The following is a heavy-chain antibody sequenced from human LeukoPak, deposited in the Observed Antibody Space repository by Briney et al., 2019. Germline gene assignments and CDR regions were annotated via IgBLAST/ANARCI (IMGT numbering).Heavy chain of an antibody. J-gene: IGHJ4*02. CDR2: INPNSGGT. D-gene: IGHD3-22*01. V-gene: IGHV1-2*02. CDR3: ARDLAYYYDSSGYYCY. CDR1: GYTFTGYY. Sequence: GASLRVSCMPSGYTFTGYYMHSVRQAPGQGLEWMGWINPNSGGTNYAQKFQGRATMTRDTSISTAYMELSRLRSDDTAVYYCARDLAYYYDSSGYYCYWGQGTLVTVSS.